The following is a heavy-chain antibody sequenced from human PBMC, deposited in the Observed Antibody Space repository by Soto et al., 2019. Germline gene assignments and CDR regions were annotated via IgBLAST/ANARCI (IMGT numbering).Heavy chain of an antibody. J-gene: IGHJ4*02. CDR1: GGPINSGNYY. V-gene: IGHV4-39*01. CDR3: LRLVPAPGAGDN. CDR2: IFSDGTT. D-gene: IGHD2-2*01. Sequence: QLLLQESGPGLVKPSETLSLTCTVSGGPINSGNYYWGWIRQPPGKGLEWIGRIFSDGTTYYNPSLKSRVTISVDTSKNQFSLRVTSVTASDTAIYYCLRLVPAPGAGDNWGQGTRVTVSS.